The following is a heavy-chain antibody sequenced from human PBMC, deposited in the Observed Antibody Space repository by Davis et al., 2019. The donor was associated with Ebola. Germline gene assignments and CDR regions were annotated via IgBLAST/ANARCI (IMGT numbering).Heavy chain of an antibody. D-gene: IGHD3-9*01. CDR3: ARVRLLLPFEGYFDWSRTRHYYYGMDV. V-gene: IGHV4-59*01. CDR1: GGSISSYY. CDR2: IYYSGST. Sequence: PSETLSLTCTVSGGSISSYYWSWIRQPPGKGLEWIGYIYYSGSTNYNPSLKSRVTISVDTSKNQFSLKLSSVTAADTAVYYCARVRLLLPFEGYFDWSRTRHYYYGMDVWGQGTTVTVSS. J-gene: IGHJ6*02.